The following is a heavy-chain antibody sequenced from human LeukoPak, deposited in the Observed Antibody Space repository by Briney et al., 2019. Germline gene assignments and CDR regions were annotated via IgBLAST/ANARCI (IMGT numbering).Heavy chain of an antibody. D-gene: IGHD2-2*01. V-gene: IGHV3-48*03. CDR3: ARDRYVVVPAAMGPLNYYYYGMDV. Sequence: GGSLRLSCAASGFTFSSYEMNWVRQAPGKGLEWVSYISSSGSTIYYADSVKGRFTISRDNAKNSLYLQMNSLRAEDTAVYYCARDRYVVVPAAMGPLNYYYYGMDVWGKGPTVTFSS. CDR1: GFTFSSYE. J-gene: IGHJ6*04. CDR2: ISSSGSTI.